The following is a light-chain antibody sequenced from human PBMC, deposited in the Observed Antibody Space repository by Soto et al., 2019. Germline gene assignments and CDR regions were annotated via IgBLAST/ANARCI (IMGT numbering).Light chain of an antibody. CDR2: DAS. CDR1: QSISSW. Sequence: DIQMHKSPSTLSASVGESFSITCRASQSISSWLAWYQQKPGKDPKLLIYDASSLESGVPSRFSGSGSGTEFTLTISSLQPEDFATYYCKQYQSSWTVGNGNKVAIK. CDR3: KQYQSSWT. J-gene: IGKJ1*01. V-gene: IGKV1-5*01.